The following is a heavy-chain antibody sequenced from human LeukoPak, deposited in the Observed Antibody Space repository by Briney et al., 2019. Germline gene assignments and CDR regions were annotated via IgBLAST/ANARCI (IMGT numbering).Heavy chain of an antibody. J-gene: IGHJ4*02. CDR3: AKPFLGILDY. CDR1: GFTFSSYA. D-gene: IGHD3-3*01. Sequence: GRSLRLSCAASGFTFSSYAMHWVRQAPGKGLEWVAVISYDGSNKYYADSVKGRFTISRDNSKNTLYLQMNSLRAADTAVYYCAKPFLGILDYWGQGTLVTVSS. V-gene: IGHV3-30*01. CDR2: ISYDGSNK.